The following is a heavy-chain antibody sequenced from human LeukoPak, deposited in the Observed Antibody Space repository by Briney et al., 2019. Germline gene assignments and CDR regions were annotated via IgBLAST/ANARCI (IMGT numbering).Heavy chain of an antibody. V-gene: IGHV1-69*13. CDR3: ARERGRSTDAFDI. CDR2: IIPISGTA. D-gene: IGHD3-16*01. J-gene: IGHJ3*02. CDR1: GGTFSSYA. Sequence: WASVKVSCKASGGTFSSYAISWVRQAPGQGLEWMGGIIPISGTANYAQKFQGRVTITADESTSTAYMELSSLRSEDTAVYYCARERGRSTDAFDIWGQGTMVTVSS.